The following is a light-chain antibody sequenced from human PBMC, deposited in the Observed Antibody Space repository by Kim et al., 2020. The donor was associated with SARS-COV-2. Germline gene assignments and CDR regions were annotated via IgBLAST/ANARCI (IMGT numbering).Light chain of an antibody. V-gene: IGKV3-20*01. CDR1: QSVCSHS. CDR3: QQYGIAPPYT. Sequence: SPVERATLSCRTIQSVCSHSLAWYQQKPGQAPRLLIYSVSNRATGIPDRFSGSGSGTDFTLTISRLEPEDFAVYYCQQYGIAPPYTFGQGTKLEI. J-gene: IGKJ2*01. CDR2: SVS.